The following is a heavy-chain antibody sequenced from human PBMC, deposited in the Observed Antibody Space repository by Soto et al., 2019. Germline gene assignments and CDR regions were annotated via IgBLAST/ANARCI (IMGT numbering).Heavy chain of an antibody. D-gene: IGHD3-22*01. Sequence: QLQLQESGPGLVKPSETLSLTCTVSGGSISSTSYYWGWIRQPPGKGLEWIGSIYYSGSSYFNPSLKSRVTISGDTSKNQSSLRLISVPAADTAVYYCARQFDGSGYYSDFWGQGTLVTVSS. CDR3: ARQFDGSGYYSDF. CDR1: GGSISSTSYY. CDR2: IYYSGSS. J-gene: IGHJ4*02. V-gene: IGHV4-39*01.